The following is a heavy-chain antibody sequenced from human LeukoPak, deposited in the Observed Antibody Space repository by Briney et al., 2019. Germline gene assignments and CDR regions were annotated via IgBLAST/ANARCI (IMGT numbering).Heavy chain of an antibody. V-gene: IGHV1-18*01. Sequence: GASVKVSCKASGYTFTSYGISWVRQAPGQGLEWMGWISAYNGNTNYAQKLQGRVTMTTDTSTSTVYMYLSSLRSEDTAVYYCARDSLYGVVDYWGQGTLVTVSS. CDR2: ISAYNGNT. J-gene: IGHJ4*02. CDR3: ARDSLYGVVDY. CDR1: GYTFTSYG. D-gene: IGHD4-17*01.